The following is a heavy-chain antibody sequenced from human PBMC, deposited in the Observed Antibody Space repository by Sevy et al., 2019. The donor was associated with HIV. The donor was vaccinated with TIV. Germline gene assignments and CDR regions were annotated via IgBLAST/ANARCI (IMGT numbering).Heavy chain of an antibody. V-gene: IGHV3-64D*06. CDR3: VKDRYCTNGVCFVFDY. CDR1: GFTFSSYA. D-gene: IGHD2-8*01. CDR2: ISSNGGST. Sequence: GGSLRLSCSASGFTFSSYAMHWVRQAPGKGLEYVSAISSNGGSTYYADSVKGRFTISRDNSKNTLYLQMSSLRAEGTAVYYCVKDRYCTNGVCFVFDYWGQGTLVTVSS. J-gene: IGHJ4*02.